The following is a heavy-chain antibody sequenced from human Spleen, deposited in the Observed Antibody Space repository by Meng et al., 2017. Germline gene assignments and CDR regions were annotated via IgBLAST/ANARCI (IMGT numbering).Heavy chain of an antibody. CDR1: GGSFSDYY. CDR3: ARGPTTMAHDFDY. J-gene: IGHJ4*02. D-gene: IGHD4-11*01. V-gene: IGHV4-34*01. CDR2: INHSGST. Sequence: QVQLQQWDAGLLEPSETLSLTCVVSGGSFSDYYWSCIRQPPGKGLEWIGEINHSGSTNYNPSLESRATISVDTSQNNLSLKLSSVTAADSAVYYCARGPTTMAHDFDYWGQGTLVTVSS.